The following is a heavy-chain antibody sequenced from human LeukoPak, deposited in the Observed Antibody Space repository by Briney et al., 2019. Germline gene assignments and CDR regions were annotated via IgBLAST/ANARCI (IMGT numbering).Heavy chain of an antibody. D-gene: IGHD2-15*01. CDR1: GFTFSDYT. CDR3: ATGVVVVAALTMDY. V-gene: IGHV3-30-3*01. Sequence: GGSLRLSCSASGFTFSDYTMHWVRQAPGKGLEWVAVISYDGSNKYYADSVKGRFTISRDNSKNTLYLQMNSLRAEDTAVYYCATGVVVVAALTMDYWGQGTLVTVSS. J-gene: IGHJ4*02. CDR2: ISYDGSNK.